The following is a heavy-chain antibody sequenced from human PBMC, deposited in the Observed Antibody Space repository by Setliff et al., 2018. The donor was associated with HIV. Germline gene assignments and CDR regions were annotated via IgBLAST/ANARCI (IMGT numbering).Heavy chain of an antibody. D-gene: IGHD5-12*01. V-gene: IGHV1-69*10. Sequence: SVKVSCKASGNTFSSCGITWMRQAPGQGLEWMGGTTPLLGTTSFAQKFQGRVTMTRDTSTSTVYMELSSLRSEDTAFYYCARSAHDSETGYWGQGTLVTVSS. J-gene: IGHJ4*02. CDR3: ARSAHDSETGY. CDR1: GNTFSSCG. CDR2: TTPLLGTT.